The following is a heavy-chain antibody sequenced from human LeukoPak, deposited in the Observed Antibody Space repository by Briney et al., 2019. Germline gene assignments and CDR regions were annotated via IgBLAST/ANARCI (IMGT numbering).Heavy chain of an antibody. CDR3: LVGFDY. V-gene: IGHV3-74*01. CDR1: GFSLSSYW. CDR2: INSDGSTT. J-gene: IGHJ4*02. D-gene: IGHD1-26*01. Sequence: GGSLRLSCAASGFSLSSYWMHWVRQSPGKGLVWVSCINSDGSTTSYADSVKGRFTISRDNAKNTLYLQMNSLRAEDTAVYYCLVGFDYWGQGTLVTVSS.